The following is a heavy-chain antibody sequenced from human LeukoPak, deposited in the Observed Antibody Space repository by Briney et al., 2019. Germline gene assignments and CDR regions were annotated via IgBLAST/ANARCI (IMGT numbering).Heavy chain of an antibody. CDR2: IKQDGSEK. D-gene: IGHD1-26*01. CDR3: ARERWELLRAAYYYMDV. Sequence: GGSLRLSCAASGFTFSSYWMSWVRQAPGKGLEWVANIKQDGSEKYYVDSVKGRFTISRDNAKNSLYLQMNSLRAEDTAVYYCARERWELLRAAYYYMDVWGKGTTVTVSS. V-gene: IGHV3-7*01. J-gene: IGHJ6*03. CDR1: GFTFSSYW.